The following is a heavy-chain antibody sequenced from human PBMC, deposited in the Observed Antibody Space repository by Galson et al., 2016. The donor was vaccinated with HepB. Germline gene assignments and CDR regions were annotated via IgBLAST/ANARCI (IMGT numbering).Heavy chain of an antibody. CDR2: VNHSGST. V-gene: IGHV4-34*01. D-gene: IGHD3-3*01. CDR3: ASGLNIWSGSRRMDV. CDR1: DGSFSDYS. Sequence: SETLSLTCAVYDGSFSDYSWTWIRQSPGGGLEWIGEVNHSGSTNYNPSLKSRVTISLDTSKNQFSLNLSSVTAADTAVYHCASGLNIWSGSRRMDVWGQGTTVTVSS. J-gene: IGHJ6*02.